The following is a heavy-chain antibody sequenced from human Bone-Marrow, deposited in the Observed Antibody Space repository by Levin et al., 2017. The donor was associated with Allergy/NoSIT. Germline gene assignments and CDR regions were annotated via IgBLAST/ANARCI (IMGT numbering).Heavy chain of an antibody. V-gene: IGHV4-34*01. CDR3: ARGFLRPGQTRPLSD. J-gene: IGHJ4*02. Sequence: ESLKISCAVYGGSFSGYYWSWIRQPPGKGLEWIGEINHSGSTNYNSSLKSRVTISVDTSKNQFSLKLRSVTAADTAVYYCARGFLRPGQTRPLSDWGQGTLVTVSS. D-gene: IGHD3-16*01. CDR2: INHSGST. CDR1: GGSFSGYY.